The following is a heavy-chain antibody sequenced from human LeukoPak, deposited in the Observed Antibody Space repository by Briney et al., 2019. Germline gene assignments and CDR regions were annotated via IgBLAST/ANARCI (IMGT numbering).Heavy chain of an antibody. CDR1: GFTFSSYG. CDR3: AREFSSSEAFDI. J-gene: IGHJ3*02. Sequence: GGTLRLSCAASGFTFSSYGMSWVRQAPGKGLEWVSAISGSGGSTYYADSVKGRFTISRDNAKNSLYLQMNSLRAEDTALYHCAREFSSSEAFDIWGQGTMVTVSS. CDR2: ISGSGGST. V-gene: IGHV3-23*01. D-gene: IGHD6-13*01.